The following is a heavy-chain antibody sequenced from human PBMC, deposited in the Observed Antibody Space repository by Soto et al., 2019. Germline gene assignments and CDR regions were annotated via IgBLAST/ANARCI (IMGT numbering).Heavy chain of an antibody. V-gene: IGHV4-31*03. D-gene: IGHD3-9*01. CDR2: IYSGST. CDR1: GGSISSGGYY. J-gene: IGHJ4*02. CDR3: ARLKSAYYKIISDSVDS. Sequence: QVQLQESGPGLVKPSQTLSLTCTVSGGSISSGGYYWTWVRQHPGKGLEWIGYIYSGSTYYNPSLKSRLTTSLDTSKNQFSLKLSSVTAADTAVYYCARLKSAYYKIISDSVDSWGRGTLVTVSS.